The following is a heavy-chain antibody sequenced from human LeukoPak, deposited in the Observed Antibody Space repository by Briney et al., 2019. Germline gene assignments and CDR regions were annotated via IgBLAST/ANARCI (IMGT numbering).Heavy chain of an antibody. CDR2: IYHSGST. CDR3: ARNLTVPRHDAFDI. CDR1: GYSISSGDY. J-gene: IGHJ3*02. D-gene: IGHD6-6*01. V-gene: IGHV4-38-2*01. Sequence: SSETLSLTCAVSGYSISSGDYWGWIRQPPGKGLEWIGSIYHSGSTYYNPSLKSRVTISVDTSKNQLSLKLSSVTAADTAVYYCARNLTVPRHDAFDIWGQGTMVTVSS.